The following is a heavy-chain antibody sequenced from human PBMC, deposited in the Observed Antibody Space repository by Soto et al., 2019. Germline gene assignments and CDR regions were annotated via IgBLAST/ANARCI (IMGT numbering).Heavy chain of an antibody. CDR3: AKLRYFDWSAYNWFGY. Sequence: PGGSLRLSCAASGFTFSSYAMTWVRQAPGKGLEWVSGISGSGATTSYADSVKGRFTVSRDNSKNTLYLQMNSLRVEDTAVYHCAKLRYFDWSAYNWFGYWGQGT. CDR2: ISGSGATT. V-gene: IGHV3-23*01. CDR1: GFTFSSYA. D-gene: IGHD3-9*01. J-gene: IGHJ5*01.